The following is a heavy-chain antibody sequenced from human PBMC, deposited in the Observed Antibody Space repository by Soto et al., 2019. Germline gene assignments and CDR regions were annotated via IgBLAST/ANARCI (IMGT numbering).Heavy chain of an antibody. CDR3: ARDKGAYYSHLVY. V-gene: IGHV1-69*06. D-gene: IGHD3-22*01. CDR1: GATFSSYA. J-gene: IGHJ4*02. CDR2: IIPFFGTP. Sequence: QVLLVQSGAEVKKPGSSVKVSCKLSGATFSSYAMSWVRQAPGQGLEWIGGIIPFFGTPNYGQKFQGRVTITADTSTATSYMELSSLRSDDTAVYYCARDKGAYYSHLVYWGQGTLVTVSS.